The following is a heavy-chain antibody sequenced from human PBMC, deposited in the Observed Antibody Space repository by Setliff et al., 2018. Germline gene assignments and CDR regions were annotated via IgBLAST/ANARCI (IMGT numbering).Heavy chain of an antibody. D-gene: IGHD3-22*01. CDR3: ARRRYYDSSGYYYFDY. J-gene: IGHJ4*02. Sequence: PGESLKISCKGSGYSFTSYWIGWVRQMPGKGLEWMGIIYPGDSDTRYSPSFQGQVTISADKSISTAYLQWSSLRASDTTMYYCARRRYYDSSGYYYFDYWGQGTLCTVSS. V-gene: IGHV5-51*01. CDR1: GYSFTSYW. CDR2: IYPGDSDT.